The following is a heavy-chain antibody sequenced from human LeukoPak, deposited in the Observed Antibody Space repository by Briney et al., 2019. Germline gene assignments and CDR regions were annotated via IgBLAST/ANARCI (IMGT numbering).Heavy chain of an antibody. Sequence: ASVKVSCKASGYTFTGYYMHWVRQAPGQGLEWMGWINPNSGGTNYAQKFQGRVTMTRDTSIGTAYMELSRLRSDDTAVYYCARDEGRWLQPSDYWGQGTLVTVSS. CDR1: GYTFTGYY. CDR2: INPNSGGT. V-gene: IGHV1-2*02. CDR3: ARDEGRWLQPSDY. D-gene: IGHD5-24*01. J-gene: IGHJ4*02.